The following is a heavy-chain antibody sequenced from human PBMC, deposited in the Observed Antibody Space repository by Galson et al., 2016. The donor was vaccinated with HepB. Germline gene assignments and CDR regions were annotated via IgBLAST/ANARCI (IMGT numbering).Heavy chain of an antibody. CDR2: IGSSSATI. Sequence: SLRLSCAASGFTFSSYSMNWVRQAPGKGLEWISYIGSSSATIFYADSVKGRFTISRDNSKNTLYLQMNSLRAEDTAVYYCAGGYYGSGSYYAYWGQGTLVTVSS. J-gene: IGHJ4*02. D-gene: IGHD3-10*01. V-gene: IGHV3-48*01. CDR1: GFTFSSYS. CDR3: AGGYYGSGSYYAY.